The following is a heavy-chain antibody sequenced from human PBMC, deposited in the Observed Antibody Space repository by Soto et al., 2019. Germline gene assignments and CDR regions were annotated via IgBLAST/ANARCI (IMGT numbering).Heavy chain of an antibody. D-gene: IGHD3-10*01. Sequence: GGSLRLSCAASGLTFDDYGMSWVRQAPGKGLEWVSGINWNGGSTGYADSVKGRFTISRDNAKNSLYLQMNSLRAEDTALYYCARDLTYGSGSYSSDYWGQGTLVAVSS. CDR3: ARDLTYGSGSYSSDY. V-gene: IGHV3-20*04. J-gene: IGHJ4*02. CDR1: GLTFDDYG. CDR2: INWNGGST.